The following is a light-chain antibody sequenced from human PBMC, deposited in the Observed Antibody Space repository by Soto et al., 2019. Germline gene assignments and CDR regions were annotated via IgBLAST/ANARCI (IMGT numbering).Light chain of an antibody. Sequence: QSALTQPRSVSGSPGQSVTISCAGTSSDVGAYNWVSWYQQHPGKVPKLIIYDVTRRPSGVPDRFSGSKSGNTASLTISGLQADDEADYYCGSYAGSYTVVFGGGTKLTVL. CDR2: DVT. V-gene: IGLV2-11*01. J-gene: IGLJ3*02. CDR1: SSDVGAYNW. CDR3: GSYAGSYTVV.